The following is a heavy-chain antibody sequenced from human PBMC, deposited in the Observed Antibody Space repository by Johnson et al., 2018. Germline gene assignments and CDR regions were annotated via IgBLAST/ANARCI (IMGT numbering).Heavy chain of an antibody. CDR2: LSHDGRNR. Sequence: QVQLVQSWGGVVQPGKSLRLPCAVSGFTLSSYTMHGVRQRPGNGLEWGAALSHDGRNRFYIDSAQGRFSISRENSQNTRFLQMNSLRPEDTAIYSCSRGDYYVTGYFQHWGQGTLVTVAS. D-gene: IGHD3-10*02. J-gene: IGHJ1*01. CDR3: SRGDYYVTGYFQH. V-gene: IGHV3-30*14. CDR1: GFTLSSYT.